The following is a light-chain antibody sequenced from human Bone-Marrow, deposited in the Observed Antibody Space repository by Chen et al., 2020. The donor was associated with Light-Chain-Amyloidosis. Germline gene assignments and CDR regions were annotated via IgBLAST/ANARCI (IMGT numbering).Light chain of an antibody. CDR2: EDD. Sequence: NFLLTKPHSVSESPGKTVIISCTRSSGSIATNYVQWYQQSSGSSPPTVIYEDDQRPSGVPDRFSGSIDRSSNSASLTISGLKTEDEADYYCQSYQGSSQGVFGGGTKLTVL. CDR1: SGSIATNY. V-gene: IGLV6-57*01. CDR3: QSYQGSSQGV. J-gene: IGLJ3*02.